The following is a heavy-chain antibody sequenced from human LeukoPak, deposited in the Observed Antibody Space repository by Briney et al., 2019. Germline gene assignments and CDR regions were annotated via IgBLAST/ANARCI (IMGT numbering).Heavy chain of an antibody. J-gene: IGHJ4*02. V-gene: IGHV1-18*01. CDR3: ARGRGRDGDNLTP. CDR2: TSAYNGNT. D-gene: IGHD5-24*01. CDR1: GYTFNSYS. Sequence: ASVKVSCKASGYTFNSYSISWVRQAPGQGLEWMGWTSAYNGNTNYAQKFQGRVTMTTDTSTSTAYMELRSLRSDDTAVYYCARGRGRDGDNLTPWGQGTLVTVSS.